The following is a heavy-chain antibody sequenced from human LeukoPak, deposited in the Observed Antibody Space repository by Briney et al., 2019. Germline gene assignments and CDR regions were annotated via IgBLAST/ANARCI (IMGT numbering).Heavy chain of an antibody. CDR1: GFIFTDHW. CDR3: ARAVDVADY. V-gene: IGHV3-7*01. D-gene: IGHD3-16*01. Sequence: GGSLRLSCVASGFIFTDHWMSWVRQAPGKGLEWVANIKEDESAKFYADSVRGRFTISRDNAKNSLYLQMNNLRVEDTAVYYCARAVDVADYWGRGTLVTVSS. CDR2: IKEDESAK. J-gene: IGHJ4*02.